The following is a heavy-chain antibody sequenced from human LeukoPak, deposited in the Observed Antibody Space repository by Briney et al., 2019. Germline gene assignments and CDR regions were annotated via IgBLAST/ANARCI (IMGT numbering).Heavy chain of an antibody. CDR3: AKFGYYDFWSGAGFDP. Sequence: GGSLRLSCAVSGFTFSSYAMSWVRQAPGKGLEWVSAISFSADSTYYADSVKGRFTISRDNSKHTLYPQMNSLGAEDTAVYYCAKFGYYDFWSGAGFDPWGQGTLVTVSS. CDR1: GFTFSSYA. V-gene: IGHV3-23*01. CDR2: ISFSADST. J-gene: IGHJ5*02. D-gene: IGHD3-3*01.